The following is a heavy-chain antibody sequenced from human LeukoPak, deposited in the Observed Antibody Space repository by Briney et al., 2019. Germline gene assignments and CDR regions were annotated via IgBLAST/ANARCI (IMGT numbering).Heavy chain of an antibody. CDR1: GYTFTSYG. V-gene: IGHV1-18*01. D-gene: IGHD2-2*01. Sequence: ASVKVSCKASGYTFTSYGISWVRQAPGQGLEWMGWITPYNGNTNYAQKLQGRVTMTTDTSTSTAYMELRSLRSDDTAVYYCARVFGMADIVVVPAASDYYYYYMDVWGKGTTVTVSS. CDR3: ARVFGMADIVVVPAASDYYYYYMDV. CDR2: ITPYNGNT. J-gene: IGHJ6*03.